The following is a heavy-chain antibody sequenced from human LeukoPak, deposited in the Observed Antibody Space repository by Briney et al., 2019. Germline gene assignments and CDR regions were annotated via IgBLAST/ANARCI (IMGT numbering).Heavy chain of an antibody. CDR2: IVVGSGNT. CDR1: GYIFTAYY. D-gene: IGHD6-19*01. Sequence: ASVKVSCKASGYIFTAYYIHWVRQAPGQGLEWIGWIVVGSGNTNYAQKFQERVTITRDMSTSTAYMELSSLRSEDTAVYYCAADPGAVAALEDYYGMDVWGQGTTVTVSS. J-gene: IGHJ6*02. CDR3: AADPGAVAALEDYYGMDV. V-gene: IGHV1-58*02.